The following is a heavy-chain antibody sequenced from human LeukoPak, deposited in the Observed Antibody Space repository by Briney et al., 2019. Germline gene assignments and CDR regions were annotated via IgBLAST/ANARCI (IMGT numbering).Heavy chain of an antibody. CDR1: GGTFSSYA. CDR2: IIPIFGIA. CDR3: ARGGCSSTSCYYYGMDV. J-gene: IGHJ6*02. V-gene: IGHV1-69*04. D-gene: IGHD2-2*01. Sequence: SVKVSCKASGGTFSSYAISWVRQAPGQGLEWMGRIIPIFGIANYAQKFQGRVTITADKSTSTAYMELSSLRSEDTAVYYCARGGCSSTSCYYYGMDVWGQGTTVTVPS.